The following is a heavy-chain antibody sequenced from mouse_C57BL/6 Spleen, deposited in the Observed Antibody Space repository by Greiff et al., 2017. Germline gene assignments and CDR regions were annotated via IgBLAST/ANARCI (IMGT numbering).Heavy chain of an antibody. CDR1: GYTFTSYW. Sequence: QVQLQQPGAELVKPGASVKLSCKASGYTFTSYWMHWVKQRPGQGLEWIGMIHPNSGSTNYNEKFKSKATLTVDKSSSPAYMQLSSLTSEDSAVYYCARDYDYDEGLFDYWGQGTTLTVSS. CDR2: IHPNSGST. CDR3: ARDYDYDEGLFDY. D-gene: IGHD2-4*01. V-gene: IGHV1-64*01. J-gene: IGHJ2*01.